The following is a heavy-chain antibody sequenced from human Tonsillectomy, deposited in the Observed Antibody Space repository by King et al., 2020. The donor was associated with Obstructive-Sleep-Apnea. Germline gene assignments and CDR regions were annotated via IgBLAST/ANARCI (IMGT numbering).Heavy chain of an antibody. CDR1: GFTFDDYA. V-gene: IGHV3-9*01. CDR3: AKDKRTSGSLYFYGVDV. J-gene: IGHJ6*02. CDR2: ISWKCCSI. Sequence: VQLVESGGGLVQPGRSLRLSCAASGFTFDDYAMHWVRLAPGKGLDWVSGISWKCCSIGYAESVKGRFTISRDNAKNSLYLQMNSLRAEDTALYYCAKDKRTSGSLYFYGVDVWGQGTTVTVSS. D-gene: IGHD3-10*01.